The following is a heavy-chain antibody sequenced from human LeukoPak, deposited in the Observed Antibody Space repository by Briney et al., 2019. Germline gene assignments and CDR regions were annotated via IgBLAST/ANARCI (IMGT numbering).Heavy chain of an antibody. J-gene: IGHJ6*02. CDR3: ARVQCSSTSCYKFDYYYGMDV. Sequence: ASVKVSCKASGYTFTSYAMNWVRQAPGQGLECMGWINTNTGNPTYAQGFTGRFVFSLDTSVSTAYLQISSLKAEDTAVYYCARVQCSSTSCYKFDYYYGMDVWGQGTTVTVSS. D-gene: IGHD2-2*02. CDR1: GYTFTSYA. V-gene: IGHV7-4-1*02. CDR2: INTNTGNP.